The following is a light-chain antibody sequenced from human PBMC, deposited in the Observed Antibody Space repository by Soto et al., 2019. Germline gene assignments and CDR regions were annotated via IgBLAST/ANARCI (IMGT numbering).Light chain of an antibody. Sequence: EIVLTQSPPTLSLSPGERATLSCRASQSINSNLAWYQQKPGQAPRLLMFRASSRAAGIPDRFSGSGSGTDFTLTINRLEPEDFAVYYCQQYVTSRRTFGPGTKVDI. V-gene: IGKV3-20*01. CDR2: RAS. CDR3: QQYVTSRRT. CDR1: QSINSN. J-gene: IGKJ1*01.